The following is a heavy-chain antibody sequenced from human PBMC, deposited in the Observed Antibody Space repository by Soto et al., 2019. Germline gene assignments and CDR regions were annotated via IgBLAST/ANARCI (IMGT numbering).Heavy chain of an antibody. Sequence: EVQVVESGGGLIQPGGSLRLSCEVSGFSVTANYMSWVRQAPEKGLEWVSVIYSGGSTYYVDSVKGRFSISRDISKNTLSLQMNSLRGEDTAVYYCHGYGYWGQGTLVTVSS. CDR1: GFSVTANY. J-gene: IGHJ4*02. V-gene: IGHV3-53*01. D-gene: IGHD5-12*01. CDR3: HGYGY. CDR2: IYSGGST.